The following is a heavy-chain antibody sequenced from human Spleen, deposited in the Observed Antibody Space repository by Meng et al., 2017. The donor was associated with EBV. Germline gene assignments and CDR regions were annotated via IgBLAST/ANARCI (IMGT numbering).Heavy chain of an antibody. CDR2: THHGGNT. V-gene: IGHV4-4*02. J-gene: IGHJ4*02. D-gene: IGHD6-13*01. CDR3: ASHLVTPGTRGFDH. CDR1: GGSITSTNW. Sequence: VQSQGSGPGLVKPSETLSLTCVVSGGSITSTNWWSWVRQPPGKELEWIGETHHGGNTNYNTSLQSRVTISVDKSKSQFSLQLTSVTAADTALYYCASHLVTPGTRGFDHWGPGILVTVSS.